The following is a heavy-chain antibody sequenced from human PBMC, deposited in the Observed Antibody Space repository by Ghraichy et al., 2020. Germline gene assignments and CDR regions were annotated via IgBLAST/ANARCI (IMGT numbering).Heavy chain of an antibody. V-gene: IGHV4-30-2*01. CDR3: ARAKGHFYGSGSDYFDY. D-gene: IGHD3-10*01. CDR1: GGSISSGGYS. J-gene: IGHJ4*02. Sequence: SETLSLTCAVSGGSISSGGYSWSWIRQPPGKGLEWIGYIYHSGSTYYNPSLKSRVTISVDRSKNQFSLKLSSVTAADTAVYYCARAKGHFYGSGSDYFDYWGQGTLVTVSS. CDR2: IYHSGST.